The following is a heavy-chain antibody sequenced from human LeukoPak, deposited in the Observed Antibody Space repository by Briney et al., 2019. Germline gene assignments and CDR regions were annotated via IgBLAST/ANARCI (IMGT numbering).Heavy chain of an antibody. CDR1: GFSLRTSGVG. CDR3: AHALAGILPFDY. J-gene: IGHJ4*02. V-gene: IGHV2-5*02. D-gene: IGHD6-19*01. Sequence: SGPTLVNPTQTLTLTCTFSGFSLRTSGVGVGWIRQPPGKALEWLALIYWDDDKRYSPSLKSRLTITKDTSENQVVLTMTNMDPVDTATYYCAHALAGILPFDYWGQGTLVSVSS. CDR2: IYWDDDK.